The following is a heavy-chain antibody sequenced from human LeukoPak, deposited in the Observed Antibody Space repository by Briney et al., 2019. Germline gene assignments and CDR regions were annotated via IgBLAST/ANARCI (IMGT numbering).Heavy chain of an antibody. CDR1: GFTLSSYA. CDR2: ISDSGGST. J-gene: IGHJ3*02. CDR3: AKDPPYDAFDI. V-gene: IGHV3-23*01. Sequence: GGSLRLSCAASGFTLSSYALSWVRQAPGKGVEWVSAISDSGGSTYYADSVKGRFTISRDNSKNTLYLQMNSLRAEDTAVYYCAKDPPYDAFDIWGQGTMVTVSS.